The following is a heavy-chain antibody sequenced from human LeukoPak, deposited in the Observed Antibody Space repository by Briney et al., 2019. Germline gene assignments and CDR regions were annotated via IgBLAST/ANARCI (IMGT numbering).Heavy chain of an antibody. CDR2: IYYSGST. D-gene: IGHD1-26*01. CDR3: ARRGHSGSYYTLDY. CDR1: GGSISTYY. J-gene: IGHJ4*02. Sequence: SETLSLTCTVSGGSISTYYWSWIRQPPGQELEWIASIYYSGSTNFNPSLKSRVTISVDTSKNQFSLKLRSVTAADTAVYYCARRGHSGSYYTLDYWGQGTLVAVSS. V-gene: IGHV4-59*01.